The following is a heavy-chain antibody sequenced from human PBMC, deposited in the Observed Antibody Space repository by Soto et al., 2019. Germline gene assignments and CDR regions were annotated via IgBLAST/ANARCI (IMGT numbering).Heavy chain of an antibody. D-gene: IGHD2-2*01. J-gene: IGHJ4*02. CDR1: GMPFTNYD. CDR2: VSRAGDT. CDR3: TRDLGGYQLDY. V-gene: IGHV3-13*04. Sequence: EVQLVESGGGLVQPGGSLSLSCAASGMPFTNYDMHWVRQGTGKGLEWVSSVSRAGDTYYPDSVRGRFTISRDDARNSLYLQMNSLRAGDTAVYYCTRDLGGYQLDYWGQGTLVTVSS.